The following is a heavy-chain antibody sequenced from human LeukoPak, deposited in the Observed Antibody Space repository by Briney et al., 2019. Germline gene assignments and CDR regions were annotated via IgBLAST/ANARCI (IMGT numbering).Heavy chain of an antibody. CDR2: ISSGSSDI. V-gene: IGHV3-21*01. CDR3: ARVSSTWYLDY. Sequence: GGSLRLSCAASGFTFSIYTMNWVRQAPGKGLEWVSSISSGSSDIYYADSVKGRFTISRDNAKNSLYLQMNSLRIEDTAVYYCARVSSTWYLDYWGQGTLDTVSS. D-gene: IGHD6-13*01. J-gene: IGHJ4*02. CDR1: GFTFSIYT.